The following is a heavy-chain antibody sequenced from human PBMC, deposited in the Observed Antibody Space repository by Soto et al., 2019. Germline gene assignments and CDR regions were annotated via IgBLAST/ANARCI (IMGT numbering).Heavy chain of an antibody. J-gene: IGHJ5*02. CDR3: GRDKGTTGLDT. Sequence: QVQLVESGGGVVQPGRSLRLTCAASGIPFSASGMHWVRQVPGKGLVWVAMIWSDGSQKHYADSGKGRFTISRDNSKNMVYLQMDSLRVEVTAVYYCGRDKGTTGLDTWGQGNMVTVSS. CDR1: GIPFSASG. CDR2: IWSDGSQK. D-gene: IGHD1-26*01. V-gene: IGHV3-33*01.